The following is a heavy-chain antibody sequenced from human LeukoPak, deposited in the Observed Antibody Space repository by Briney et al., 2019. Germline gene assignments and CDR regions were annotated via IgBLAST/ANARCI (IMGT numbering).Heavy chain of an antibody. CDR3: ARGVVYAGPRVFYYYYMDA. CDR1: GGSISSYY. J-gene: IGHJ6*03. CDR2: IYTSGST. D-gene: IGHD2-8*02. Sequence: PSETLSLTCTVSGGSISSYYWSWIRQPAGKGLEWIGRIYTSGSTNYNPSLKSRVTMSVDTSKNQFSLKLSSVTAADTAVYYCARGVVYAGPRVFYYYYMDAWGKGTTVTVSS. V-gene: IGHV4-4*07.